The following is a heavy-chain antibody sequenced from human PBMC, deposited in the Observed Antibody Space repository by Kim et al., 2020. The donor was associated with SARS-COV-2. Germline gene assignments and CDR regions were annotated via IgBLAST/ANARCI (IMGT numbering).Heavy chain of an antibody. D-gene: IGHD1-26*01. J-gene: IGHJ6*02. CDR3: ARREGFGYYYYGMDV. Sequence: SETLSLTCTVSGGSISSYYWSWIRQPPGKGLEWIGYIYYSGSTNYNPSLKSRVTISVDTSKNQFSLKLSSVTAAGTAVYYCARREGFGYYYYGMDVWGQGTTVTVSS. V-gene: IGHV4-59*13. CDR2: IYYSGST. CDR1: GGSISSYY.